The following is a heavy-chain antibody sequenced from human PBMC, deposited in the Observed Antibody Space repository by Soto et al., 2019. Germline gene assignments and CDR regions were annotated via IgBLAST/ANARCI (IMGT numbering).Heavy chain of an antibody. CDR3: AGGSGWLADK. D-gene: IGHD6-19*01. V-gene: IGHV3-7*04. CDR2: IKQDGSEN. Sequence: EVYLVESGGGLVQPGGSLRLSCAASGFIFSNHWMNWVRQAPGKGLEWVANIKQDGSENKYVDSVRGRFTISRDNAKNSLYLQMNSLRAEDTAVYYCAGGSGWLADKWGQGTLVTVSS. J-gene: IGHJ4*02. CDR1: GFIFSNHW.